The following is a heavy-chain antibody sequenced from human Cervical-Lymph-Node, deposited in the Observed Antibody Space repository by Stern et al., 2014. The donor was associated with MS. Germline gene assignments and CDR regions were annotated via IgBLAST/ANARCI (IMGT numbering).Heavy chain of an antibody. CDR2: ITSSGSHK. J-gene: IGHJ5*02. Sequence: EVQLVESRGGLGKPGGSLRLSCAASGFAFSSHSMNWVRQAPGQGLERASSITSSGSHKYYADSVNGRFTISRDNAKNSLFLEMDSLRAEDTAVYYCARYGWFSSGWSWFDPWGQGTLVTVSS. V-gene: IGHV3-21*01. CDR3: ARYGWFSSGWSWFDP. CDR1: GFAFSSHS. D-gene: IGHD6-19*01.